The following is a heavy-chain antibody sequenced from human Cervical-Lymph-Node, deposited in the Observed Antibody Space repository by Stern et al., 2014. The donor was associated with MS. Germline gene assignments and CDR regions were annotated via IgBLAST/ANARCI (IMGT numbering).Heavy chain of an antibody. CDR3: LRDTSRHYDFWPGELDLDV. J-gene: IGHJ6*02. CDR2: IHSTGTT. D-gene: IGHD3-3*01. V-gene: IGHV4-61*02. CDR1: GASISNGSYY. Sequence: QVQLQESGPGLVNPSQTLSLTCSVSGASISNGSYYWSWIRQPAGRGLEWIGRIHSTGTTTYGPSLTSRPPISIDTPKNQFSLKLLSVTAADTAVYYCLRDTSRHYDFWPGELDLDVWGQGTTVTVSS.